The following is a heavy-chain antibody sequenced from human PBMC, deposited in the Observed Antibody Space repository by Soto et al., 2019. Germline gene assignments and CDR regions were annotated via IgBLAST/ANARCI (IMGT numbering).Heavy chain of an antibody. Sequence: QITLNESGPTQVKPRQTLTLTCTFSGFSLTTSGVCLCWIRQSPGKAPEWLALLYWDDEKRYSPSLKSRLTITKETSKTPVVLRMADLDSADTATYYCSHRVLRTVFGLVTTPAIYFDLWGQGTPVAVSS. J-gene: IGHJ4*02. CDR3: SHRVLRTVFGLVTTPAIYFDL. D-gene: IGHD3-3*01. V-gene: IGHV2-5*02. CDR2: LYWDDEK. CDR1: GFSLTTSGVC.